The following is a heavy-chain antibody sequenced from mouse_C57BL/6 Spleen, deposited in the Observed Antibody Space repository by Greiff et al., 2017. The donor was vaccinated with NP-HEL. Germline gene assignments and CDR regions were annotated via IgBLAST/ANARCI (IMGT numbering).Heavy chain of an antibody. J-gene: IGHJ1*03. D-gene: IGHD1-1*01. CDR2: ISNGGGST. CDR3: ARHKRYYGSSHWYFDV. V-gene: IGHV5-12*01. CDR1: GFTFSDYY. Sequence: EVQRVESGGGLVQPGGSLKLSCAASGFTFSDYYMYWVRQTPEKRLEWVAYISNGGGSTYYPDTVKGRFTISRDNAKNTLYLQMSRLKSEDTAMYYCARHKRYYGSSHWYFDVWGTGTTVTVSS.